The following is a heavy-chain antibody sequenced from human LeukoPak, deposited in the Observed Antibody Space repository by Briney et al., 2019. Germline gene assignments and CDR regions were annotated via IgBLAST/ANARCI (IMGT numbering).Heavy chain of an antibody. Sequence: GGSLRLSCAASGFTFSSFEMNWVRQAPGKGLEWVSYISNSDADVYYADSVKGRFTISRDNAKNSLYLQMNSLRVKDTAVYYCARVGRSTVGGYWGQGTLVTVSS. CDR2: ISNSDADV. CDR1: GFTFSSFE. D-gene: IGHD4-23*01. CDR3: ARVGRSTVGGY. J-gene: IGHJ4*02. V-gene: IGHV3-48*03.